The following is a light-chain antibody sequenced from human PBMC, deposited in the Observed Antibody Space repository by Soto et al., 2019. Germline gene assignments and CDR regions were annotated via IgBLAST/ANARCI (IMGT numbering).Light chain of an antibody. V-gene: IGKV3-15*01. J-gene: IGKJ4*01. CDR3: QQYDVWLRLT. CDR1: QSVNSN. CDR2: GAS. Sequence: ETVMTQSPATLSVSPGERATLSCRARQSVNSNLAWYQQKLGQAPRVLIYGASTRATGIPARFSGSGSGTDVTPTISSLEPEDFAVYFCQQYDVWLRLTFGGGTKVDI.